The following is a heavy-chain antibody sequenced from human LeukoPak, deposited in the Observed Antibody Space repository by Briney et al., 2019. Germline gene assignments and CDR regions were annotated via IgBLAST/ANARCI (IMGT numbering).Heavy chain of an antibody. V-gene: IGHV5-51*01. J-gene: IGHJ4*02. D-gene: IGHD3-22*01. CDR2: IYPGDSDT. Sequence: GESLKISCKGSGYSFTTYWIGWVRQMPGKGLEWMGIIYPGDSDTRYSPSFQGQVTISADKSISTAYLQWSSLKASDTAMYYCAREPDSSGYSFDYWGQGTLVSVSS. CDR1: GYSFTTYW. CDR3: AREPDSSGYSFDY.